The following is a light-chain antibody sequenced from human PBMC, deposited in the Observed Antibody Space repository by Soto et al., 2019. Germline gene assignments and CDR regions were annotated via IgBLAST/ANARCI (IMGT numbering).Light chain of an antibody. CDR2: GAS. V-gene: IGKV3-20*01. CDR3: QQYSNWPRT. J-gene: IGKJ1*01. CDR1: QSVSSSY. Sequence: EIVLTQSPGTLSLSPGERATLSCRASQSVSSSYLAWYQQKPGQAPRLLIYGASSRATGIPDRFSGSESGTDFTLTISRLEPEDFAVYYCQQYSNWPRTFGQGTKVDI.